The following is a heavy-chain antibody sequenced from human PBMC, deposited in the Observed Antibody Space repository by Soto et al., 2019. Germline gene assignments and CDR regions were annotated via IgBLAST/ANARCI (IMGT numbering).Heavy chain of an antibody. V-gene: IGHV5-51*01. CDR1: GYSFTIYW. CDR3: ARATRRTSYSSSPYYYYGMDV. CDR2: IYPGDSDT. J-gene: IGHJ6*02. Sequence: GESLKFSCQGSGYSFTIYWIGWVRQMPGKGLEWMWIIYPGDSDTRYSPSFQGQVTISADKSISTAYLQWSSLKASDTAMYYCARATRRTSYSSSPYYYYGMDVGGQGTTVPVSS. D-gene: IGHD6-6*01.